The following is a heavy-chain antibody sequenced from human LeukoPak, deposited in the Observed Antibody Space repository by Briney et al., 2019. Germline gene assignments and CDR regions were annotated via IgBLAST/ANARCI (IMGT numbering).Heavy chain of an antibody. D-gene: IGHD3-22*01. CDR3: AKYYYDSSGYPILKPLGY. CDR1: GFTFSSYA. V-gene: IGHV3-23*01. CDR2: ISGSGGST. J-gene: IGHJ4*02. Sequence: GGSPRLSCAASGFTFSSYAMSWVRQAPGKGLEWVSAISGSGGSTYYADSVKGRFTISRDNSKNTLYLQMNSLRAEDTAVYYCAKYYYDSSGYPILKPLGYWGQGTLVTVSS.